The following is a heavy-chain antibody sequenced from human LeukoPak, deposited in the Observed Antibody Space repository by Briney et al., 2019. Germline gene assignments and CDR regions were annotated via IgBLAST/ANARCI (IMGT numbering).Heavy chain of an antibody. CDR3: AREGLVVPAGMDV. D-gene: IGHD2-2*01. CDR2: INHSGST. CDR1: GGSFSGYY. Sequence: SETLSLTCAVYGGSFSGYYWSWIRQPPGKGLEWIGEINHSGSTNYNPSLKSRVTISVDTSKNQFSLKLSSVTAADTAVYYCAREGLVVPAGMDVWGKGTTVTVSS. V-gene: IGHV4-34*01. J-gene: IGHJ6*03.